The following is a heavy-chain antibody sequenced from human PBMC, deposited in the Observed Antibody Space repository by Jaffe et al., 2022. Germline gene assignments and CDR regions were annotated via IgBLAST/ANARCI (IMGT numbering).Heavy chain of an antibody. V-gene: IGHV4-34*01. D-gene: IGHD2-2*01. Sequence: QVQLQQWGAGLLKPSETLSLTCAVYGGSFSGYYWSWIRQPPGKGLEWIGEINHSGSTNYNPSLKSRVTISVDTSKNQFSLKLSSVTAADTAVYYCARGMPSKRIVVVPAAPSLYYYMDVWGKGTTVTVSS. CDR1: GGSFSGYY. J-gene: IGHJ6*03. CDR3: ARGMPSKRIVVVPAAPSLYYYMDV. CDR2: INHSGST.